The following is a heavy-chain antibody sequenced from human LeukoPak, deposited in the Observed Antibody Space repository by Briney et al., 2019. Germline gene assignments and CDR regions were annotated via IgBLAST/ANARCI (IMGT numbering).Heavy chain of an antibody. CDR1: GFTFSNYW. D-gene: IGHD2-8*01. CDR3: ARDNGWVDY. J-gene: IGHJ4*02. Sequence: PGGSLRLSCAVSGFTFSNYWLTWVGQAPGKGLEWVANIKQDGSQKNYVDSVKGRFIVSRDNARNSLYLQMNSLRAEDTAIYYCARDNGWVDYWGQGTLVTVSS. V-gene: IGHV3-7*04. CDR2: IKQDGSQK.